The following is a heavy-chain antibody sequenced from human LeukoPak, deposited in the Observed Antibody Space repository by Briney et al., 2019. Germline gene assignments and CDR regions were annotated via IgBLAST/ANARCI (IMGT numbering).Heavy chain of an antibody. V-gene: IGHV3-23*01. CDR3: AKGWYNGPNWFDP. Sequence: PGGSLRLSCAGSGFTFRSYAMSWVRQAPGKGLEWVSGVTSSASSTYYADSVKGRFTISRDNSKNILYLQMNSLRVEDTAVYYCAKGWYNGPNWFDPWGQGTLVTVSS. D-gene: IGHD1-14*01. CDR1: GFTFRSYA. J-gene: IGHJ5*02. CDR2: VTSSASST.